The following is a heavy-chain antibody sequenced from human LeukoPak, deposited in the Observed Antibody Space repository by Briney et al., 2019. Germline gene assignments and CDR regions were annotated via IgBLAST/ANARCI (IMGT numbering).Heavy chain of an antibody. CDR3: ARTITGSQFDL. CDR2: VYYSGSA. J-gene: IGHJ5*02. D-gene: IGHD5-24*01. V-gene: IGHV4-39*01. CDR1: GGSISSGNYY. Sequence: PSETLSLTCTVSGGSISSGNYYWAWIRQPPGKGLAWTGSVYYSGSAYYNTSLESRLSIFVDTSKNQFSLNLRSVTAADTAVYYCARTITGSQFDLWGQGTLVTVSS.